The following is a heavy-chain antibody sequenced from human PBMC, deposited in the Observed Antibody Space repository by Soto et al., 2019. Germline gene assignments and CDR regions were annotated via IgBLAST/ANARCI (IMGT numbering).Heavy chain of an antibody. CDR2: IDHSGGT. J-gene: IGHJ4*02. Sequence: QVQLQQWGTKLSKPSETLSLTCAVYGGSFSGYYWSWIRQPPGKGLEWIGEIDHSGGTNYNPSLRSRVTLPVDTSHSQFSLTLSSVTAADTARYYCARGRLGGAANWGQGTLVIVSS. CDR3: ARGRLGGAAN. V-gene: IGHV4-34*01. CDR1: GGSFSGYY. D-gene: IGHD3-16*01.